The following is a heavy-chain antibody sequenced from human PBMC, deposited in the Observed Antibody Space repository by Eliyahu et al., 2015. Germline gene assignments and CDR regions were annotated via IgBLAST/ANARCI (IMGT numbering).Heavy chain of an antibody. V-gene: IGHV3-33*01. D-gene: IGHD4-17*01. CDR1: AFGFSNYG. J-gene: IGHJ4*02. CDR3: ARDGRYGDYSRFDY. CDR2: IWYDESKK. Sequence: QVQLVESGGGVVQPGRSLRLSCAASAFGFSNYGMHWVRQAPGQGLEWVALIWYDESKKYYADSVKGRFTISRDNSKNILYLQMDNLRAEDTAVYYCARDGRYGDYSRFDYWGQGTLVTVSS.